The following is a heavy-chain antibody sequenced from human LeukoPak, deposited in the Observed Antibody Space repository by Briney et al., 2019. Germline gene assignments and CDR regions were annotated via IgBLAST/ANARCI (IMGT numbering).Heavy chain of an antibody. V-gene: IGHV4-61*09. J-gene: IGHJ6*03. CDR2: IFTTGST. D-gene: IGHD6-13*01. CDR1: GGSISSGSFY. Sequence: SETRSLTCTVSGGSISSGSFYWSWIRQPAGKGLEWIGHIFTTGSTNYNPSLKSRVTISVDTSKNQFSLRLSSVTAADTAVYYCARDGGTYSSSWFHYYYYYMDVWGKGTTVTVSS. CDR3: ARDGGTYSSSWFHYYYYYMDV.